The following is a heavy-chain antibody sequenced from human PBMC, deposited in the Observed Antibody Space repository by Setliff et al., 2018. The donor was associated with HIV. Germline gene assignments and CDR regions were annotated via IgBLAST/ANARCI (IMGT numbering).Heavy chain of an antibody. CDR2: ISSSSNTK. Sequence: GGSLRLSCAASGFTFSSYAMNWVRQAPGKGLQWVSYISSSSNTKYYADSVKGRFTISRDNAKNSLYLQMNSLRAEDTAIYYCARDTAYFFDIWGQGTMVTVSS. V-gene: IGHV3-48*01. CDR3: ARDTAYFFDI. CDR1: GFTFSSYA. D-gene: IGHD1-26*01. J-gene: IGHJ3*02.